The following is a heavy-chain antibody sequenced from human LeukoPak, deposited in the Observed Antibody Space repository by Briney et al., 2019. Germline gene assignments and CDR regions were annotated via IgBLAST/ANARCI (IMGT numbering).Heavy chain of an antibody. CDR3: ARDHLGYSGYEWTNWFDT. D-gene: IGHD5-12*01. J-gene: IGHJ5*02. V-gene: IGHV4-61*02. CDR1: GGSISSGSYY. Sequence: SETLSLTCTVSGGSISSGSYYWSWIRQPAGKGLEWIGRIYTSGSTNYNPSLKSRVTISVDTSKNQFSLKLSSVTAADTAVYYCARDHLGYSGYEWTNWFDTWGQGTMVTVSS. CDR2: IYTSGST.